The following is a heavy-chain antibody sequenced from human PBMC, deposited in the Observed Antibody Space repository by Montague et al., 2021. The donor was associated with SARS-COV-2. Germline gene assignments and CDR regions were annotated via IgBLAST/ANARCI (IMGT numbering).Heavy chain of an antibody. Sequence: SETLSLTCTVSGGSISSYYWSWIRQPAGKGLEWIGRIYTSGSTNYNPSLKSRVTMSVDTSKNQFSLKLSSVTAADTAVYYCARGPGQLLFPGWYYYYMDVWGKGTTVTVSS. CDR2: IYTSGST. D-gene: IGHD2-2*01. V-gene: IGHV4-4*07. CDR3: ARGPGQLLFPGWYYYYMDV. J-gene: IGHJ6*03. CDR1: GGSISSYY.